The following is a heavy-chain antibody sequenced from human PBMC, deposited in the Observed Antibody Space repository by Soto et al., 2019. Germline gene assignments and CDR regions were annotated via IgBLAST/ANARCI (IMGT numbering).Heavy chain of an antibody. CDR3: ARHHGPATSENWFDP. J-gene: IGHJ5*02. D-gene: IGHD4-17*01. V-gene: IGHV1-18*01. CDR2: ISTYSGDT. CDR1: GYTFFTYD. Sequence: QVHLVQSGVEVKTPGASVKVSCQASGYTFFTYDIIWVRQAPGQGLEWMGWISTYSGDTKYAQKFQGRVTMTTDTSTTTAYLELRSRRSNDTYVYYCARHHGPATSENWFDPWGQGTLVTVSS.